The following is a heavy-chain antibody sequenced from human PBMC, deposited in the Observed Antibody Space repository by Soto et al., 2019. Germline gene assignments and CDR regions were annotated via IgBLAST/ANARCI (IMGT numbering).Heavy chain of an antibody. CDR2: IWYDGSNK. CDR3: ARDSGPERYFDY. D-gene: IGHD1-26*01. J-gene: IGHJ4*02. Sequence: QVQLVESGGGVVQPGRSLRLSCAASGFTFSSYGMHWVRQAPGKGLEWVAVIWYDGSNKYYADSVKGRFTISRDNSKHTLYLQMNSLRAEDTAVYYCARDSGPERYFDYWGQGTLVTVSS. CDR1: GFTFSSYG. V-gene: IGHV3-33*01.